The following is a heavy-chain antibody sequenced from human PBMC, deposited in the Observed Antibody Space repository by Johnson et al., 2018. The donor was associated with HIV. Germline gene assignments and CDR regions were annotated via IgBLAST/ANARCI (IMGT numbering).Heavy chain of an antibody. CDR1: GFTFSGYG. CDR2: ILYDGSNK. D-gene: IGHD1-26*01. J-gene: IGHJ3*02. Sequence: QVQLVEFGGGEVQPGRSLRLSCAASGFTFSGYGMHWVRQAPGKGLEWVALILYDGSNKYYADSVKGRFTISRDNSKKTLYLQMNSLRAEDTAVYYCAKGPWDLPHAFNIWGRGTMVIVSS. V-gene: IGHV3-30*18. CDR3: AKGPWDLPHAFNI.